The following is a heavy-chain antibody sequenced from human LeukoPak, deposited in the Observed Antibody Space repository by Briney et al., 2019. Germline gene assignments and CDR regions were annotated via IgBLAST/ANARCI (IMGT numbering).Heavy chain of an antibody. J-gene: IGHJ4*02. CDR1: GFTFSSYS. D-gene: IGHD5-12*01. CDR3: AKDLSGGYDYFDY. Sequence: GGSLRLSCAASGFTFSSYSMNWVRQAPGKGLEWVSSISSSSSYIYYADSVKGRFTISRDNAKNSLYLQMNSLRAEDTAVYYCAKDLSGGYDYFDYWGQGTLVTVSS. CDR2: ISSSSSYI. V-gene: IGHV3-21*04.